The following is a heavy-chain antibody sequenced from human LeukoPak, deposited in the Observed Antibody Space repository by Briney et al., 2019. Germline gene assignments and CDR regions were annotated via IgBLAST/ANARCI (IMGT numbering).Heavy chain of an antibody. V-gene: IGHV1-24*01. Sequence: ASVKVSCKVSGYTLTELSMHWVRQAPGKGLEWMGGFDPEDGETIYAQKFQGRVTMTEDTSTDTAYMELSSLRSEDTAVYYCATFSGYGGNDRRDYWGQGTLVTVSS. CDR2: FDPEDGET. J-gene: IGHJ4*02. D-gene: IGHD4-23*01. CDR3: ATFSGYGGNDRRDY. CDR1: GYTLTELS.